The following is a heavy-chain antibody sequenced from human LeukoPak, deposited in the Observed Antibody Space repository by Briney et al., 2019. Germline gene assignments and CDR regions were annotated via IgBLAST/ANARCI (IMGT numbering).Heavy chain of an antibody. CDR1: GGTFSSYA. D-gene: IGHD2-2*01. V-gene: IGHV1-69*05. J-gene: IGHJ4*02. CDR2: IIPIFGTA. Sequence: GASAKVSCKASGGTFSSYAISWVRQAPGQGLEWMGRIIPIFGTANYAQKFQGRVTITTDESTGTAYMELSSLRSEDTAVYYCARDRVFEYCSSTSCYGLDYWGQGTLVTVSS. CDR3: ARDRVFEYCSSTSCYGLDY.